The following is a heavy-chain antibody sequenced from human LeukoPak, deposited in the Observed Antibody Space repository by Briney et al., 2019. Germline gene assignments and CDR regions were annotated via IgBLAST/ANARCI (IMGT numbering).Heavy chain of an antibody. J-gene: IGHJ6*03. Sequence: GASVKVSCKASGGTFSSYAISWVRQAPGQGLEWMGGIIPIFGTANYAQKFQGRVTITADESTSTAYMELSSLRSEDTAVYYCARGGTMVRGVMGYYYYMEVWGKGTTVTISS. D-gene: IGHD3-10*01. CDR2: IIPIFGTA. CDR3: ARGGTMVRGVMGYYYYMEV. V-gene: IGHV1-69*13. CDR1: GGTFSSYA.